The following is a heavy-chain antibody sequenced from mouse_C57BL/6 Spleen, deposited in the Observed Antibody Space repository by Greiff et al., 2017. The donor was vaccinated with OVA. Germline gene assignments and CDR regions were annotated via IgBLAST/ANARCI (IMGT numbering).Heavy chain of an antibody. Sequence: QVQLQQPGAELVKPGASVKLSCKASGYTFTSYWMQWVKQRPGLGLERIGEIDPSDSYTNYNQKFKGKATLTVDTSSSTAYMQLSSLTSEDSAVYYCARADYWGQGTTLTVSS. J-gene: IGHJ2*01. V-gene: IGHV1-50*01. CDR3: ARADY. CDR1: GYTFTSYW. CDR2: IDPSDSYT.